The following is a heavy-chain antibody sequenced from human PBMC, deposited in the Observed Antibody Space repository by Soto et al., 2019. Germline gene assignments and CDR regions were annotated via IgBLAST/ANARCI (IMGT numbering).Heavy chain of an antibody. V-gene: IGHV4-30-4*01. CDR2: IYYSGST. CDR3: AREVTATNAYYYYGMDV. D-gene: IGHD2-21*02. J-gene: IGHJ6*02. CDR1: GGSISSGDYY. Sequence: QVQLQESGPGLVKPSQTLSLTCTVSGGSISSGDYYWSWIRQPPGKGLEWIGYIYYSGSTYYNPSLKSRVTISVDTSKNQFSLKLSSVTAADTAVYYCAREVTATNAYYYYGMDVWGQGTTVTVSS.